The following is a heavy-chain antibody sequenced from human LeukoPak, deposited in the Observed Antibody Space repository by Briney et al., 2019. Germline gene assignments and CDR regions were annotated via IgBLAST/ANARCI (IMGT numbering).Heavy chain of an antibody. J-gene: IGHJ4*02. Sequence: GGSLRLSCAASGFTFSSYGMHWVRQAPGKGLEWVAVVSYDGSNKYYADSVKGRFTISRDNSKNTLYLQMNSLRAEDTAVYYCAKGDGYYSCIGYWGQGTLVTVSS. CDR3: AKGDGYYSCIGY. V-gene: IGHV3-30*18. CDR2: VSYDGSNK. D-gene: IGHD3-3*01. CDR1: GFTFSSYG.